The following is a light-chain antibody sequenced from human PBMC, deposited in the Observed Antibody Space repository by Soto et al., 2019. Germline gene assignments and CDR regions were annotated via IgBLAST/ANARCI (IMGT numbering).Light chain of an antibody. J-gene: IGKJ5*01. CDR1: QSVSIY. V-gene: IGKV3-11*01. CDR2: DAS. Sequence: EIVLTQSPATLSLSPGERATLSCRASQSVSIYLAWYHQRPGQAPRLLIYDASTRATGIPPRFSGSGSGTNFTLTISRLEPEDFAVYYCQQRSNWPPITSGQGTRVEIK. CDR3: QQRSNWPPIT.